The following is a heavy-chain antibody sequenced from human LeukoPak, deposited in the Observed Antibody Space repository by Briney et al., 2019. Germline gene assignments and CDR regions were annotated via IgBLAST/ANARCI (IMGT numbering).Heavy chain of an antibody. Sequence: GGSLRLSCAASGFTFSSYAMHWVRQAPGKGLEWVAVISYDGSNKYYADSVKGRFTISRDNSENTLYLQMNSLRAEDTAVYYCARDIPAMYSSSWTLDYWGQGTLVTVSS. J-gene: IGHJ4*02. CDR3: ARDIPAMYSSSWTLDY. CDR1: GFTFSSYA. D-gene: IGHD6-13*01. V-gene: IGHV3-30-3*01. CDR2: ISYDGSNK.